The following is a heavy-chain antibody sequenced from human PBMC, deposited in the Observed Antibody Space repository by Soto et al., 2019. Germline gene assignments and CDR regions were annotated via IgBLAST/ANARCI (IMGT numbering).Heavy chain of an antibody. Sequence: HPGGSLRLSCAASGFTFSSYGMHWVRQAPGKGLEWVAVISYDGSNKYYADSVKGRFTISRDNSKNTLYLQMNSLRAEDTAVYYCAKGYCSGGSCPIDYWGQGTLLTSPQ. V-gene: IGHV3-30*18. CDR1: GFTFSSYG. J-gene: IGHJ4*02. CDR3: AKGYCSGGSCPIDY. CDR2: ISYDGSNK. D-gene: IGHD2-15*01.